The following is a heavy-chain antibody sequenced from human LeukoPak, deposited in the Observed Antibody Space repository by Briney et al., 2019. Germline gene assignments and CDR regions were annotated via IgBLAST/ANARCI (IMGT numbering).Heavy chain of an antibody. V-gene: IGHV3-21*01. CDR1: GFTFSSYS. CDR3: AGGGRGTTAFDI. D-gene: IGHD4-17*01. J-gene: IGHJ3*02. Sequence: KPGGSLRLSCAASGFTFSSYSMNWVRQAPGKGLEWVSSISSSSSYIYCADSVKGRFTISRDNAENSLYLQMNSLRAEDTAVYYCAGGGRGTTAFDIWGQGTMVTVSS. CDR2: ISSSSSYI.